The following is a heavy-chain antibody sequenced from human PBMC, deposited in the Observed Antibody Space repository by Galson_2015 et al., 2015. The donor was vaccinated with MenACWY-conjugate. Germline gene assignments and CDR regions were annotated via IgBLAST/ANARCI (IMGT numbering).Heavy chain of an antibody. D-gene: IGHD3-10*01. J-gene: IGHJ4*02. CDR2: VRNKVYGGTT. V-gene: IGHV3-49*03. Sequence: SLRLSCAASGFTFGDYAMSWFRQAPGKGLEWVGFVRNKVYGGTTEYAASVKGRFTISRDDSKSIAYLQMNSLKTEDTAVYYCTRDSEYFYVSGSLYFDYWGQGTLVTVSS. CDR3: TRDSEYFYVSGSLYFDY. CDR1: GFTFGDYA.